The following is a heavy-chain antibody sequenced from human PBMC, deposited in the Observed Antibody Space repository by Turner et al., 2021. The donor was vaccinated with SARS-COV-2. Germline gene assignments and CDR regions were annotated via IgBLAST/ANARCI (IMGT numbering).Heavy chain of an antibody. CDR2: INSDGSST. D-gene: IGHD1-26*01. J-gene: IGHJ4*02. CDR3: AREGVGVTYYSDY. CDR1: GFTFSSYW. Sequence: EVQLVESGRGLVQPGGSLRLSCAASGFTFSSYWMHWVRQAPGKGLVWVSRINSDGSSTSYADSVKGRFTISRDNAMNTLYLQMNSLRAEDTAVYYCAREGVGVTYYSDYWGQGTLVTVSS. V-gene: IGHV3-74*01.